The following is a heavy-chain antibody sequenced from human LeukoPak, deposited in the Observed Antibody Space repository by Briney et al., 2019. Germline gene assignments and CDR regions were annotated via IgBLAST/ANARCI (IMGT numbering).Heavy chain of an antibody. CDR3: ARSRMTTMIVVVRGAFDI. V-gene: IGHV4-4*07. CDR1: GGSISTNY. CDR2: IFASGST. D-gene: IGHD3-22*01. J-gene: IGHJ3*02. Sequence: PSETLSLTCTVSGGSISTNYWSWIRQPAGKGLEWIGRIFASGSTNYNPSLKSRVTISVDTSKNQFSLKLSSVTAADTAVYYCARSRMTTMIVVVRGAFDIWGQGTMVTVSS.